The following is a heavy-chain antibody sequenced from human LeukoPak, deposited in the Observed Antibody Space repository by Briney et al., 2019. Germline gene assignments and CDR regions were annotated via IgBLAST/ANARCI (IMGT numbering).Heavy chain of an antibody. J-gene: IGHJ6*03. Sequence: GGSLRLSCAASGFTFSNFGMHWVRQAPGKGLEWVAFIRYDGSNKYYADSVKGRFTISRDNSKNTLYLQMNSLRGEDTAVYYCAKDGDTMSGTYYYDMDVWGKGTTVTIS. V-gene: IGHV3-30*02. CDR2: IRYDGSNK. CDR3: AKDGDTMSGTYYYDMDV. D-gene: IGHD1-26*01. CDR1: GFTFSNFG.